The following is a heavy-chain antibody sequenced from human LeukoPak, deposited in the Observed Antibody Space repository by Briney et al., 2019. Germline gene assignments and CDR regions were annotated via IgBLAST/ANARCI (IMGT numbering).Heavy chain of an antibody. CDR3: ARLGHSSVYDAFDI. CDR1: GGSISNYY. V-gene: IGHV4-59*08. J-gene: IGHJ3*02. D-gene: IGHD6-19*01. CDR2: MYYSGSI. Sequence: SETLSLTCTVSGGSISNYYWGWIRQPPGKGLEWIGYMYYSGSINYNPSLKSRVTISVDTSKNRFSLKLSSVTAADTAVYYCARLGHSSVYDAFDIWGQGTVVTVSS.